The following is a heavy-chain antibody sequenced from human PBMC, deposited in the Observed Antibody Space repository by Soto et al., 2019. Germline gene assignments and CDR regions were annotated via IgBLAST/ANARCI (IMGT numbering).Heavy chain of an antibody. Sequence: GGSLRLSCAASGFTSSNAWMSWIRQAPGKGLERVGRIKSKTDGGTTDYAAPVKGRFTISRDDSKNTLYLQMNSLKTEDTAVYYCTTALSDGMDVWGQGTTVTVSS. CDR2: IKSKTDGGTT. CDR1: GFTSSNAW. V-gene: IGHV3-15*01. J-gene: IGHJ6*02. CDR3: TTALSDGMDV.